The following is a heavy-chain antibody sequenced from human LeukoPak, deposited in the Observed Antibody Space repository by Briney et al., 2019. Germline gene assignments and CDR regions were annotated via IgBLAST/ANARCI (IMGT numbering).Heavy chain of an antibody. Sequence: PSETLSLTCTVSGGSISSGGYYWSWIRQHPGKGLEWIGYIYYSGSTYYNPSLKSRVTISVDTSKNQFSLRLTSVTAADTAVYFCARGYSYGFDYWGQGTLVTVSS. CDR1: GGSISSGGYY. CDR3: ARGYSYGFDY. J-gene: IGHJ4*02. D-gene: IGHD5-18*01. CDR2: IYYSGST. V-gene: IGHV4-31*03.